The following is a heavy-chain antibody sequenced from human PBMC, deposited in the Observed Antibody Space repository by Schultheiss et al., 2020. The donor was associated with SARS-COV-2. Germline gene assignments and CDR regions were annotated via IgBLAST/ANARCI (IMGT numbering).Heavy chain of an antibody. J-gene: IGHJ3*02. CDR3: ARENWGYAFDI. CDR2: ISWNSGSI. D-gene: IGHD7-27*01. CDR1: GFTFDDYA. V-gene: IGHV3-9*01. Sequence: GGSLRLSCAASGFTFDDYAMHWVRQAPGKGLEWVSGISWNSGSIGYADSVKGRFTISRDNAKNSLYLQMNSLRAEDTAVYYCARENWGYAFDIWGQGTMVTVSS.